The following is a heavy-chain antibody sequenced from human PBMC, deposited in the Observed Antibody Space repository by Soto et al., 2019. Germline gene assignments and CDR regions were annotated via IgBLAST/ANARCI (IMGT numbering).Heavy chain of an antibody. V-gene: IGHV4-34*02. J-gene: IGHJ4*02. CDR2: INHRGNT. Sequence: QVQLQQWGARLLKPSETLSLTCTVYGGFLSDHYWIWIRQPPGKGLEWIGEINHRGNTKYDPSLESRVTISADTSMNQFSLNLISVTAADTAVHDCERGFQWSCNSADCRYYFDCSGQGTRVTVSS. CDR1: GGFLSDHY. CDR3: ERGFQWSCNSADCRYYFDC. D-gene: IGHD2-2*01.